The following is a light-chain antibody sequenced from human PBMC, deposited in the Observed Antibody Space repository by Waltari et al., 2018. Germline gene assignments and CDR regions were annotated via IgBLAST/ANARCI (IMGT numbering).Light chain of an antibody. CDR3: SSFTNSGSWV. CDR1: STDVGAYNY. CDR2: DVS. Sequence: QSALTQPASVSGSPGQSITVSCTGTSTDVGAYNYVCWYQQRPGKAPKLLISDVSNRLSGFSDRFSGSKSGNMASLTISGLQAEDEADYYCSSFTNSGSWVFGGGTKVTVL. V-gene: IGLV2-14*01. J-gene: IGLJ3*02.